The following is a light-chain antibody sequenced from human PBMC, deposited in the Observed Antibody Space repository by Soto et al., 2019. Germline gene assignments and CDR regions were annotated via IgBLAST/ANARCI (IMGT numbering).Light chain of an antibody. J-gene: IGKJ4*01. CDR1: QSVSSSY. V-gene: IGKV3-20*01. CDR3: QQYGSLRLT. Sequence: EIVLTQSPGTLSLSPGERATLTCRASQSVSSSYLSWYQQRPGQAPRLLIYNASRRATDIPDRYSCSGSGTDFTLTINRREPEDFAVYSCQQYGSLRLTFGGGTKVKIK. CDR2: NAS.